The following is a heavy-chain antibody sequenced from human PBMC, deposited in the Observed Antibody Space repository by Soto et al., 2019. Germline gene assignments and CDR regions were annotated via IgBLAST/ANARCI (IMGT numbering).Heavy chain of an antibody. CDR3: ATGSFLWFGEISGNLATSVAFDI. CDR1: GYTLTEIS. V-gene: IGHV1-24*01. D-gene: IGHD3-10*01. Sequence: ASVKVSCKVSGYTLTEISIHWVRQGPGKGLEWMGGFSLEDGETIYAQKFRGRVTMTEDTSTDTAYMELSSLRSDDTAVYYCATGSFLWFGEISGNLATSVAFDIWGQ. CDR2: FSLEDGET. J-gene: IGHJ3*02.